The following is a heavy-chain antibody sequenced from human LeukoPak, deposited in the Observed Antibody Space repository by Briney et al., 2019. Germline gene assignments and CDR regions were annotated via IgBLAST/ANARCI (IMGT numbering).Heavy chain of an antibody. Sequence: PSETLSLTCTVSGGSISSYYWSWIRQPPGKGLEWIGYIYYSGSTNYNPSLKSRVTISVDTSKNQFSLKLSSVTAADTAVYYCARGTAVVEDAFDIWGQGTMVTVSS. J-gene: IGHJ3*02. CDR1: GGSISSYY. V-gene: IGHV4-59*01. D-gene: IGHD2-15*01. CDR3: ARGTAVVEDAFDI. CDR2: IYYSGST.